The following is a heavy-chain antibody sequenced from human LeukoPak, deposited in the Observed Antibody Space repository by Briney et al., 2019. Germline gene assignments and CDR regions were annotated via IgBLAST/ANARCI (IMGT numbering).Heavy chain of an antibody. CDR2: ISGSGGST. Sequence: GGSLRPSCAASGFTFSSYAMSWVRQAPGKGLEWVSAISGSGGSTYYADSVKGRFTISRDNSKNTLYLQMNSLRAEDTAVYYCAKDGTMTTVTTSGYWGQGTLVTVSS. V-gene: IGHV3-23*01. CDR1: GFTFSSYA. CDR3: AKDGTMTTVTTSGY. D-gene: IGHD4-17*01. J-gene: IGHJ4*02.